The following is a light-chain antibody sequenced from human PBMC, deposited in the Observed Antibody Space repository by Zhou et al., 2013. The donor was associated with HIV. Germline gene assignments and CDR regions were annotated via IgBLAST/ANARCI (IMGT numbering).Light chain of an antibody. CDR3: LQYNNWPGT. V-gene: IGKV3-15*01. CDR2: GAS. J-gene: IGKJ1*01. Sequence: EIVLTQSPGTLSLSPGERATLSRRASQNIGTTLAWYKQRPGQAPRLLIYGASTRATGIPARFSGSGSGTEFSLTISSLQSEDFAVYFCLQYNNWPGTFGQGSKVE. CDR1: QNIGTT.